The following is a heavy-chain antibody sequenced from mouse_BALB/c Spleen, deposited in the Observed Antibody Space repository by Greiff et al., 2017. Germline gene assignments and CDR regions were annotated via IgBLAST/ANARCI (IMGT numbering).Heavy chain of an antibody. CDR2: IRLKSNNYAT. D-gene: IGHD2-1*01. CDR1: GFTFSNYW. Sequence: DVKLVESGGGLVQPGGSMKLSCVASGFTFSNYWMNWVRQSPEKGLEWVAEIRLKSNNYATHYAESVKGRFTISRDDSKSSVYLQMNNLRAEDTGIYYCTRGYGNYFDYWGQGTTLTVSS. CDR3: TRGYGNYFDY. V-gene: IGHV6-6*02. J-gene: IGHJ2*01.